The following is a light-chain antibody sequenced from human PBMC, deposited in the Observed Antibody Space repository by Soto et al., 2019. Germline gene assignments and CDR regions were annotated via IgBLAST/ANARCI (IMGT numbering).Light chain of an antibody. Sequence: QSVLSQPASVSGSPGQSITISCTGTSSDVGGYDYVSWYQHHPGKAPKLLIYDVSRRPSGISNRFSGSKSGNTASLAISGLQAEDEGDYYCRSLASTSTHVVFGGGTKLTVL. CDR3: RSLASTSTHVV. CDR1: SSDVGGYDY. V-gene: IGLV2-14*03. J-gene: IGLJ2*01. CDR2: DVS.